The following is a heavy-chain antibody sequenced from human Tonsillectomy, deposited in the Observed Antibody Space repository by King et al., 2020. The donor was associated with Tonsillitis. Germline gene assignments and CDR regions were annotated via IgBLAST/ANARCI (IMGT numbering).Heavy chain of an antibody. V-gene: IGHV4-4*07. CDR3: AREGRTPGFDY. Sequence: QLQESGPGLVKPSETLSLTCTVSGGSISSYYWSWIRQPAGKGLEWIWRIYTSGSTKYNPSLKSRVTMSVDTSKNQFSLKLNSVTAADTAVYSCAREGRTPGFDYWGQGTLVTVSS. CDR1: GGSISSYY. CDR2: IYTSGST. J-gene: IGHJ4*02.